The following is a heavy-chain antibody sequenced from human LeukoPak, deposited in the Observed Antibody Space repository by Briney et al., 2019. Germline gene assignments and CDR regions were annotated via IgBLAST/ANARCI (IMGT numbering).Heavy chain of an antibody. J-gene: IGHJ6*03. CDR2: IYYSGST. D-gene: IGHD2-15*01. CDR1: GGSISSYY. V-gene: IGHV4-59*01. Sequence: SETLSLTCTVSGGSISSYYWSWIRQPPGKGLEWIGYIYYSGSTNYNPSLKSRVTISVDTSKNQFSLKLSSVTAADTAVYYCARERRAVVASPYYMDVWDKGTTVTVSS. CDR3: ARERRAVVASPYYMDV.